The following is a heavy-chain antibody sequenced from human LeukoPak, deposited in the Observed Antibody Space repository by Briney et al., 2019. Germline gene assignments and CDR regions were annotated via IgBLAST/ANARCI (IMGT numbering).Heavy chain of an antibody. CDR2: INPNSGGT. J-gene: IGHJ4*02. Sequence: ASVKVSGNASGYTFAGYYMHWVRQAPGQGLEWMGWINPNSGGTNYAQKFQGRVTMTRGTSISTAYMELSRLRSDDTAVYYCARAYPTYYYDSSGYYFDYWGQGTLVTVSS. CDR1: GYTFAGYY. D-gene: IGHD3-22*01. CDR3: ARAYPTYYYDSSGYYFDY. V-gene: IGHV1-2*02.